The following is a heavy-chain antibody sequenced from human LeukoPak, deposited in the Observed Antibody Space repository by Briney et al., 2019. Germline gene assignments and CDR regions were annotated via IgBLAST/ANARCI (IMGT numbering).Heavy chain of an antibody. Sequence: TQTLSLTCTVSGGSISSGGYYWSWIRQHPGKGLEWIGYIYYSGSTYYNPSLKSRVTISVDTSKNQFSLKVSSVTAADTAVYYCARSGYGYWDYWGQGILVTVSS. V-gene: IGHV4-31*03. CDR2: IYYSGST. CDR1: GGSISSGGYY. CDR3: ARSGYGYWDY. J-gene: IGHJ4*02. D-gene: IGHD5-18*01.